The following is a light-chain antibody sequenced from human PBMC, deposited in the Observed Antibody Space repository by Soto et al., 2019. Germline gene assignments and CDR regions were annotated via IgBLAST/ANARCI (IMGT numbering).Light chain of an antibody. Sequence: QSVLTQPSSVSGSPGQSITITCTGTSSDVGGYNYVSWYQQHPGRAPKLMIYDVSNRPSGVSNRFSGSKSGNTASLTISGLQAEDEADYYCSSYTRSDTFVFGTGTKVAVL. J-gene: IGLJ1*01. CDR2: DVS. CDR3: SSYTRSDTFV. V-gene: IGLV2-14*01. CDR1: SSDVGGYNY.